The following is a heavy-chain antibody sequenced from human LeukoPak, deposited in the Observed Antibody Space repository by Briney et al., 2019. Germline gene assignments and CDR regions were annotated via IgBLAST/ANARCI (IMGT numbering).Heavy chain of an antibody. CDR3: ARVQPAGPGPIWFGELFQKQNWFDP. V-gene: IGHV3-30-3*01. D-gene: IGHD3-10*01. CDR1: GFTFSSYA. J-gene: IGHJ5*02. Sequence: PGRSLRLSCAASGFTFSSYAMHWVRQAPGKGLEWVAVISYDGSNKYYADSVKGRFTISRDNSKNTLYLQMNSLRAEDTAVYYCARVQPAGPGPIWFGELFQKQNWFDPWGQGTLVTVSS. CDR2: ISYDGSNK.